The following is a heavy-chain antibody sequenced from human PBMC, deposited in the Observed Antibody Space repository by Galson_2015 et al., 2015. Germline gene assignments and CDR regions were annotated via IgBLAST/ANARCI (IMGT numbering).Heavy chain of an antibody. V-gene: IGHV3-30*03. CDR2: ISYDGSNQ. Sequence: SLRLSCAASGFTFSSDWMHWVRQAPGKRLEWVAVISYDGSNQYYADSVKGRFTISRDNSKNTLYLQMNSLRAEDTAVYYCARDVLARVVPAAMGYWGQGTLVTVSS. CDR1: GFTFSSDW. D-gene: IGHD2-2*01. CDR3: ARDVLARVVPAAMGY. J-gene: IGHJ4*02.